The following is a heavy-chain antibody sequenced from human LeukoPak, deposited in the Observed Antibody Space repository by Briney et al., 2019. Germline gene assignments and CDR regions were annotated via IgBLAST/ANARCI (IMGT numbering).Heavy chain of an antibody. CDR1: GGSISSYY. J-gene: IGHJ6*02. V-gene: IGHV4-59*06. Sequence: SETLSLTCTVSGGSISSYYWSWIRQHPGKGLEWIGYIYYSGSTYYNPSLKSRVTISVDTSKNQFSLKLSSVTAADTAVYYCARDRIVVPAAAVYYGMDVWGQGTTVTVSS. D-gene: IGHD2-2*01. CDR2: IYYSGST. CDR3: ARDRIVVPAAAVYYGMDV.